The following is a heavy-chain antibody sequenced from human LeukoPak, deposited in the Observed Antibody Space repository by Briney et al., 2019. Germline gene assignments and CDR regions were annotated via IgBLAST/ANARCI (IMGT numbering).Heavy chain of an antibody. D-gene: IGHD2-8*01. V-gene: IGHV4-34*01. CDR3: ARGLYGTHNAFDI. CDR1: GGSFSGYY. CDR2: INHSRST. Sequence: SETLSLTCAVYGGSFSGYYWSWIRQPPGKGLEWIGEINHSRSTNYNPSLKSRVTISVDTSKNQFSLKLSSVTAADTAVYYCARGLYGTHNAFDIWGQGTMVTVSS. J-gene: IGHJ3*02.